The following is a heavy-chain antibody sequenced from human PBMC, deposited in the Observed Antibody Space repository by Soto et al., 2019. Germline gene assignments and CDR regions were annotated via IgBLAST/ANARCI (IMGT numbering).Heavy chain of an antibody. V-gene: IGHV3-30-3*01. CDR1: GFTFSSYA. J-gene: IGHJ4*02. CDR3: ASEKVRGVLGFDY. D-gene: IGHD3-10*01. CDR2: ISYDGSNK. Sequence: QPGGSLRLSCAASGFTFSSYAMHWVRQAPGKGLEWVAVISYDGSNKYYADSVKGRFTISRDNSKNTLYLQMNSLGAEDTAVYYCASEKVRGVLGFDYWGQGTLVTVSS.